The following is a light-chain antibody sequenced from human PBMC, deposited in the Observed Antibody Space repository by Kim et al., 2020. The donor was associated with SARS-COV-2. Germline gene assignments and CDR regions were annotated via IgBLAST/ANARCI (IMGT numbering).Light chain of an antibody. CDR3: NSRDSNDNVV. Sequence: VALGQTVRITCQEDSLRNYYATWYQQKPGQAPILVIYGKNNRPSGMPDRFSGTSSGNTASLTITGTQAGDEADYYCNSRDSNDNVVFGGGTKLTVL. CDR1: SLRNYY. J-gene: IGLJ2*01. V-gene: IGLV3-19*01. CDR2: GKN.